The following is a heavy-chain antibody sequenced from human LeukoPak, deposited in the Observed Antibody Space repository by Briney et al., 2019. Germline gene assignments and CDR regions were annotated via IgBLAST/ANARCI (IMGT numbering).Heavy chain of an antibody. D-gene: IGHD5-12*01. J-gene: IGHJ4*02. CDR3: ARDTPVGDPWGKYSGYDVSDY. CDR2: ISSSSSYI. Sequence: GSLRLSCAASGFTFSSYSMNWVRQAPGKGLEWVSSISSSSSYIYYADSVKGRFTISRDNAKNSLYLQMNSLRAEDTAVYYCARDTPVGDPWGKYSGYDVSDYWGQGTLVTVSS. CDR1: GFTFSSYS. V-gene: IGHV3-21*01.